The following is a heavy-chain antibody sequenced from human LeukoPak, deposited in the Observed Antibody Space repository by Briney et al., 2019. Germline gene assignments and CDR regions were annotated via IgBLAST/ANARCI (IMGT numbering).Heavy chain of an antibody. CDR1: GYTFINYA. Sequence: ASVKVSCKASGYTFINYAIHWVRQAPGQSLEWMGWIYADNGHTKFSPKFQGRVSITRDTAASTVFMELSSLKSEDTAVYYCARDRDYFANWFDPWGQGTLVTVSS. CDR2: IYADNGHT. V-gene: IGHV1-3*01. D-gene: IGHD3-9*01. CDR3: ARDRDYFANWFDP. J-gene: IGHJ5*02.